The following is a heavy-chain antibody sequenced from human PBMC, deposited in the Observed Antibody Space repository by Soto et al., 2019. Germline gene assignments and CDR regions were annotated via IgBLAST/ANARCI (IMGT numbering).Heavy chain of an antibody. CDR2: IHGSGGRS. V-gene: IGHV3-23*01. J-gene: IGHJ4*02. Sequence: EVQLLDSGGCLVPPGGSLRLACAASGFTFSNDAMTWFRQVPGKGLERVSGIHGSGGRSYYADSVKGRFTISRDNSKSTLYLQMNSLRAEDTAVYYCAKAYFVWSSEQPYYFDYWGQGTLVTVSS. CDR1: GFTFSNDA. D-gene: IGHD3-16*01. CDR3: AKAYFVWSSEQPYYFDY.